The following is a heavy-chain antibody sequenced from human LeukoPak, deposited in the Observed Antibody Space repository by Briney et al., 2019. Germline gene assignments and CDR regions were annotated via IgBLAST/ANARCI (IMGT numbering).Heavy chain of an antibody. CDR3: AKDSDTDYVWGSYIDY. Sequence: GGSLRLSCVASGFTFSSYAMSWVRQAPGKGLEWVSAISGSGGSTYYADSVKGRFTISRDNSKNTLYLQMNSLRAEDTAVYYCAKDSDTDYVWGSYIDYWGQGTLVTVSS. CDR1: GFTFSSYA. V-gene: IGHV3-23*01. J-gene: IGHJ4*02. D-gene: IGHD3-16*01. CDR2: ISGSGGST.